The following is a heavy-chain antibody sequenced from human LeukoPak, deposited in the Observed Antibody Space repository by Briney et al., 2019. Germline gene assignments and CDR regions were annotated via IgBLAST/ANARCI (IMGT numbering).Heavy chain of an antibody. CDR3: ARGLIVGATPFDY. J-gene: IGHJ4*02. Sequence: PSETLSLTCAVYGGSFSGYYWSWIRQPPGKGLEWIGEINHSGSTNYNPSLKSRVTISVDTSKHQFSLKLSSVTAADTAVYYCARGLIVGATPFDYWGQGTLVTVSS. CDR1: GGSFSGYY. CDR2: INHSGST. V-gene: IGHV4-34*01. D-gene: IGHD1-26*01.